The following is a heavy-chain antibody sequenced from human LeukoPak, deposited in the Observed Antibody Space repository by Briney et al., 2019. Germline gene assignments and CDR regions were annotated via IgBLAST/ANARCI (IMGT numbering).Heavy chain of an antibody. CDR3: ARVLPTVDAFDI. V-gene: IGHV6-1*01. CDR2: TYYRSKWYS. CDR1: GDSVSSDSVS. D-gene: IGHD1-26*01. Sequence: SQTLSLTCAISGDSVSSDSVSWNWIRQSPSRGLEWLGRTYYRSKWYSEYAVSVKSRISINPDTSKNQLSVKLSSVTAADTAVYYCARVLPTVDAFDIWGQGTRVIVSS. J-gene: IGHJ3*02.